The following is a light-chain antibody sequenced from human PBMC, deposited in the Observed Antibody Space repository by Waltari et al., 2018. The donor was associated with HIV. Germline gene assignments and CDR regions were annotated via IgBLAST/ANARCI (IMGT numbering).Light chain of an antibody. Sequence: QSVLTQPPSASGTPGQRVTISCSGSRSHIGSKYVYWYQQDPEPAPKRCSDRNKQRPSGVPDRCSGSKSGTSASLAISGLRSEDEAEYYCAAWDDSLSAFYVFGTGTKVTVL. CDR2: RNK. V-gene: IGLV1-47*01. CDR3: AAWDDSLSAFYV. CDR1: RSHIGSKY. J-gene: IGLJ1*01.